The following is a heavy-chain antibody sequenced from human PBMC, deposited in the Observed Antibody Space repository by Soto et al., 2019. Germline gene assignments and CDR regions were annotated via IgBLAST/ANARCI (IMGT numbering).Heavy chain of an antibody. CDR2: IDPSDSYT. CDR1: GYSFTSYW. D-gene: IGHD6-19*01. Sequence: GESLKISCKGSGYSFTSYWISWVRQMPGKGLEWVGRIDPSDSYTNYSPSFQGHVTISADKSISTAYLQWSSLKASDTAMYYCARQGIAVAGQYYYYGMDVWGQGTTVTVS. CDR3: ARQGIAVAGQYYYYGMDV. V-gene: IGHV5-10-1*01. J-gene: IGHJ6*02.